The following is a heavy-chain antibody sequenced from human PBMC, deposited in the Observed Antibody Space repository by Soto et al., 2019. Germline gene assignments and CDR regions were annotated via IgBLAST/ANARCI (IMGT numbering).Heavy chain of an antibody. CDR2: IYYSGST. Sequence: PSETLSLTCTVSGGSISSGGYYWSWIRQHPGKGLEWIGYIYYSGSTYYNPSLKSRVTISVDTSKNQFSLKLSSVTAADTAVYYCAVFEYQLLPDAFYIWAQGTMVTVSS. J-gene: IGHJ3*02. V-gene: IGHV4-31*03. D-gene: IGHD2-2*01. CDR3: AVFEYQLLPDAFYI. CDR1: GGSISSGGYY.